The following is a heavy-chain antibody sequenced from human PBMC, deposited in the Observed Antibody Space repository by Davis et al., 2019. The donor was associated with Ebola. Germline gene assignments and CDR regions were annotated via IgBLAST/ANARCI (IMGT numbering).Heavy chain of an antibody. D-gene: IGHD3-10*01. V-gene: IGHV3-9*01. J-gene: IGHJ4*02. CDR3: AKAYYGSGSPFDY. CDR2: ISWNSGSI. Sequence: SLKISCAASGFTFDDYAMHWVRQAPGKGLEWVSGISWNSGSIGYADSVKGRFTISRDNAKNSLYLQMNSLRAEDTALYYCAKAYYGSGSPFDYWGQGTLVTVSS. CDR1: GFTFDDYA.